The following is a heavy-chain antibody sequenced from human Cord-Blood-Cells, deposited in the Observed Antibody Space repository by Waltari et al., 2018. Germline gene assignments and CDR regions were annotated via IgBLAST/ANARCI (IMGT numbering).Heavy chain of an antibody. V-gene: IGHV3-48*02. D-gene: IGHD6-19*01. Sequence: EVKLVESGGGLVQPGGSLRPSCAASGFTFGSFVMNWVRQAPGKGLEWVSYISSSSSTIYYADSVKGRFTISRDNAKNSLYLQMNSLRDEDTAVYYCARVTAVADWFDPWGQGTLVTVSS. CDR3: ARVTAVADWFDP. CDR2: ISSSSSTI. J-gene: IGHJ5*02. CDR1: GFTFGSFV.